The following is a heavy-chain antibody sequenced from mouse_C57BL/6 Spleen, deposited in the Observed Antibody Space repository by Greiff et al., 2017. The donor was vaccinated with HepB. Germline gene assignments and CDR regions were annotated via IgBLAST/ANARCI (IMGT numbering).Heavy chain of an antibody. CDR1: GFTFSDYG. CDR3: ARGTTVVYFDD. V-gene: IGHV5-17*01. J-gene: IGHJ2*01. Sequence: EVKLMESGGGLVKPGGSLKLSCAASGFTFSDYGMHWVRQAPEKGLEWVAYISSGSSTLYYADTVKGRFTISRDNAKNTLFLQMTSLRSEDTAMYYCARGTTVVYFDDWGQGTTRTVSS. CDR2: ISSGSSTL. D-gene: IGHD1-1*01.